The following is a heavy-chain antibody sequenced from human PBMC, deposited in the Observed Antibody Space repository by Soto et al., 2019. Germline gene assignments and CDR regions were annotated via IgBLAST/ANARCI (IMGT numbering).Heavy chain of an antibody. Sequence: SETLSLTCAVYGGSFSGYYWSWIRQPPGKGLEWIGEINHSGSTNYNPSLKSRVTISVDTSKNQFSLKLSSVTAADTAVYYCARFIGYCTNGVGPRWAALQLGYFQYWGKGTQVTVSS. CDR1: GGSFSGYY. J-gene: IGHJ1*01. D-gene: IGHD2-8*01. CDR2: INHSGST. V-gene: IGHV4-34*01. CDR3: ARFIGYCTNGVGPRWAALQLGYFQY.